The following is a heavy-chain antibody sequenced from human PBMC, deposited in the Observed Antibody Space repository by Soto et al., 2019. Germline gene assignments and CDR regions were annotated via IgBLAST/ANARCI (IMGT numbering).Heavy chain of an antibody. V-gene: IGHV4-34*01. CDR2: INHSGST. D-gene: IGHD3-16*01. J-gene: IGHJ4*02. CDR3: ATGNVDSMLVY. Sequence: PSETLSLTCAVYGGSFSGYYWSWIRQPPGKGLEWIGEINHSGSTNYNPSLKSRVTISADSSKNHFSLRLTGVTAADTAVYYCATGNVDSMLVYLGQGTQGTVSS. CDR1: GGSFSGYY.